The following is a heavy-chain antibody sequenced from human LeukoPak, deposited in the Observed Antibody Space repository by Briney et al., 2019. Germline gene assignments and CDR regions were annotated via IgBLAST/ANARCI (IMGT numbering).Heavy chain of an antibody. Sequence: SETLSFTCAVYGGSFSGYYLTWIRQPPGKGLEWIGEINHSGSTNYNPSLKSRVTISVDTSKNQFSLKLSSVTAADTAVYYCARGLSTALYGMDVWGQGTTVTVSS. D-gene: IGHD2/OR15-2a*01. V-gene: IGHV4-34*01. CDR1: GGSFSGYY. CDR2: INHSGST. CDR3: ARGLSTALYGMDV. J-gene: IGHJ6*02.